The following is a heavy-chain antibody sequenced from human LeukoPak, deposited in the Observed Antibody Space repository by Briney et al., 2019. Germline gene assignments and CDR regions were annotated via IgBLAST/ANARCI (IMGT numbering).Heavy chain of an antibody. J-gene: IGHJ4*02. CDR3: ARGTTGGYSPSH. CDR2: ISGSSSYT. CDR1: GFTFSSYN. D-gene: IGHD5-12*01. V-gene: IGHV3-21*01. Sequence: GGSLRLSCAASGFTFSSYNMNWVRQAPGKGLEWVSSISGSSSYTFYADSVRGRFTISRDNAKNSLYLQMNSLRAEDTAVYYCARGTTGGYSPSHWGQGTLVTVSS.